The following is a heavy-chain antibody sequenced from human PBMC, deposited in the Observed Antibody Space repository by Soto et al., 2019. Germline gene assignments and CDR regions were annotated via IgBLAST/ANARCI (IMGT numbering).Heavy chain of an antibody. J-gene: IGHJ4*02. Sequence: SVKVSCKASGGTFSSYAISWVRQAPGQGLEWMGGIIPIFGTANYAQKFQGRVTITADKSTSTAYMELSSLRSEDTAVYYCGRDSYSYGPFEYWGQGTLVTVSS. CDR3: GRDSYSYGPFEY. CDR1: GGTFSSYA. D-gene: IGHD5-18*01. CDR2: IIPIFGTA. V-gene: IGHV1-69*06.